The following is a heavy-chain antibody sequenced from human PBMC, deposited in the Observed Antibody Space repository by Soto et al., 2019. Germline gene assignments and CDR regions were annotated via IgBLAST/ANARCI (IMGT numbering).Heavy chain of an antibody. Sequence: ESLRLSCATPGFTFSNAWISLARQAPGKGLEWVGRIKIKTDGGTTDYAAPVKGRFTISRDDSKNTLYLQMNSLKTEDTAVYYCTSLYGMDVWGQGTTVTVSS. J-gene: IGHJ6*02. CDR1: GFTFSNAW. V-gene: IGHV3-15*01. CDR2: IKIKTDGGTT. D-gene: IGHD2-15*01. CDR3: TSLYGMDV.